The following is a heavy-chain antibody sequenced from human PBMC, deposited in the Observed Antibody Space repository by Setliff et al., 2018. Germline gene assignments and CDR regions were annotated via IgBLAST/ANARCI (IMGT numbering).Heavy chain of an antibody. CDR1: GYTFTSYY. J-gene: IGHJ4*02. CDR2: LNTGGGSA. CDR3: ARGGVAAAGKKGVFEH. V-gene: IGHV1-46*01. Sequence: ASVKVSCKASGYTFTSYYMYWVRQAPGQGLEWMGTLNTGGGSASIVDQFQGRVSMIRDTSTSTVYMEINSLRPDDTAVYFCARGGVAAAGKKGVFEHWGQGTQVTVSS. D-gene: IGHD6-13*01.